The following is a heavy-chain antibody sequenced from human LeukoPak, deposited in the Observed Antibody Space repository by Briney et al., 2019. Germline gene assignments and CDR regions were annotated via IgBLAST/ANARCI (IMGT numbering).Heavy chain of an antibody. CDR2: ISWDGGST. D-gene: IGHD3-22*01. V-gene: IGHV3-43*01. J-gene: IGHJ4*02. CDR3: AKDRRYYDSSGYLDY. CDR1: GFTFDDYT. Sequence: PGRSLRLSCAASGFTFDDYTMHWVRQAPAKGLDWISLISWDGGSTYYADSVKGRFTISRDNSKNSLYLQMNSLRTEDTALYYCAKDRRYYDSSGYLDYWGQGTLVTVSS.